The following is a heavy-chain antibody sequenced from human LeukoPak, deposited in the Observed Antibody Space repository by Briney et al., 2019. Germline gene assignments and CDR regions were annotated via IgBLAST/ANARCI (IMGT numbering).Heavy chain of an antibody. J-gene: IGHJ4*02. V-gene: IGHV3-23*01. CDR2: ISGSGGST. CDR1: GFTFSSYA. D-gene: IGHD3-22*01. Sequence: PGGSLRLSCAASGFTFSSYAMSWVRQAPGKGLEGVSAISGSGGSTYYADSVKGRFTISRDNSKNTLYLQMHSLRAEDTAVYYCAKCYDSSGYLTLDYWGQGTLVTVSS. CDR3: AKCYDSSGYLTLDY.